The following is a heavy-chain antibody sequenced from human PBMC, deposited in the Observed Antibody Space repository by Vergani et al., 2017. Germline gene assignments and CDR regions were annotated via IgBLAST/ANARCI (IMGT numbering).Heavy chain of an antibody. V-gene: IGHV5-10-1*03. CDR2: IYPSDSYT. Sequence: DVQLVQSGAEVKKPGESLRISCKGSGYSFTSYWIRLVRQMPGKGLEWMGRIYPSDSYTNYSPSFQGPVTISADKSISTAYLQWRSLKASDTAMYYCARHKNAEYCSGGSCYGREVDYWGQGTLVTVSS. CDR1: GYSFTSYW. J-gene: IGHJ4*02. CDR3: ARHKNAEYCSGGSCYGREVDY. D-gene: IGHD2-15*01.